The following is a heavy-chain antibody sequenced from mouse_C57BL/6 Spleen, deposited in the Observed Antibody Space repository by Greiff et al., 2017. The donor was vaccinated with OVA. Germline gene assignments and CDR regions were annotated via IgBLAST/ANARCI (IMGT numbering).Heavy chain of an antibody. V-gene: IGHV1-59*01. CDR2: IDPSDSYT. Sequence: QVQLQQPGAELVRPGTSVKLSCKASGYTFTSYWMHWVKQRPGQGLEWIGVIDPSDSYTNYNQKFKGKATLTVDTSSSTAYMQLSSLTSEDSAVYYCASWRGEGAYWGQGTLVTVSA. CDR1: GYTFTSYW. CDR3: ASWRGEGAY. J-gene: IGHJ3*01.